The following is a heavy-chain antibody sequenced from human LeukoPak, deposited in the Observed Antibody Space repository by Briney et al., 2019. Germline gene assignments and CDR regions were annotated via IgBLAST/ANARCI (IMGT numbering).Heavy chain of an antibody. J-gene: IGHJ6*02. CDR1: GFTLSSYS. V-gene: IGHV3-21*01. Sequence: GGSLRLSCAASGFTLSSYSMNWVRQAPGKGLEWVSSISSSSSYIYYADSVKGRFTISRDNAKNSLYLQMNSLRAEDTAVYYCASPRSSSGWNYYYYGMDVWGQGTTVTVSS. CDR2: ISSSSSYI. CDR3: ASPRSSSGWNYYYYGMDV. D-gene: IGHD6-19*01.